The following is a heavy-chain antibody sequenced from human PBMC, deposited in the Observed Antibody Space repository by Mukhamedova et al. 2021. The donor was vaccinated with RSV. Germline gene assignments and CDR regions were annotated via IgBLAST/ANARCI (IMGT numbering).Heavy chain of an antibody. J-gene: IGHJ5*02. D-gene: IGHD3-16*02. CDR3: AKDDYVWGSYRYSGLYNWFDP. V-gene: IGHV3-23*01. Sequence: GLEWVSGISGSGGSTYYADSVKGRFTISRDNSKNTLYLQMNSLRAEDTAVYYCAKDDYVWGSYRYSGLYNWFDPWGQGTLVTVS. CDR2: ISGSGGST.